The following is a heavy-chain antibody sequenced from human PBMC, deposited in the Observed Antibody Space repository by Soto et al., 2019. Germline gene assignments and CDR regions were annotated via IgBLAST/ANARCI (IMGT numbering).Heavy chain of an antibody. J-gene: IGHJ3*02. V-gene: IGHV3-72*01. CDR1: GFIFSDFF. CDR2: SRNRANGYST. D-gene: IGHD7-27*01. Sequence: GGSLRLSCAVSGFIFSDFFMDWVRQAPGKGLEWVGRSRNRANGYSTEYAASVKGRFTFSRDDSKNSLHLHMNSLETEDTALYYCARLKSTTWGHDVLDMWGQGIMVTVSS. CDR3: ARLKSTTWGHDVLDM.